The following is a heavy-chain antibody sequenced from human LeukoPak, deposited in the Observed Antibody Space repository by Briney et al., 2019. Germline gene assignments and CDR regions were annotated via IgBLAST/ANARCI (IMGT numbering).Heavy chain of an antibody. CDR1: GFTFSTYT. D-gene: IGHD1-26*01. CDR2: ISYDGTIK. CDR3: AKDKGREGDY. V-gene: IGHV3-30*18. Sequence: GGSLRLSCAASGFTFSTYTMIWVRQAPGKGLEWVAVISYDGTIKYYADSVQGRFTISRDNSKNTLFLQMNSLRAEDTAVYYCAKDKGREGDYWGQGTLVTVSS. J-gene: IGHJ4*02.